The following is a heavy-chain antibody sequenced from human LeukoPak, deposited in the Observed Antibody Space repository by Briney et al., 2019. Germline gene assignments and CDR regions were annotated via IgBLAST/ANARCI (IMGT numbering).Heavy chain of an antibody. D-gene: IGHD3-22*01. CDR2: INSDGSST. CDR3: ARELDDTSAYAFDY. CDR1: GFTFSSHW. Sequence: PGGSLRLSCAASGFTFSSHWMHWVRQAPGKGLVWVSRINSDGSSTTYADSVKGRFTISRDNAKNTLYLQMNSLRAEDTAVYYCARELDDTSAYAFDYWGQGTLVTVSS. J-gene: IGHJ4*02. V-gene: IGHV3-74*01.